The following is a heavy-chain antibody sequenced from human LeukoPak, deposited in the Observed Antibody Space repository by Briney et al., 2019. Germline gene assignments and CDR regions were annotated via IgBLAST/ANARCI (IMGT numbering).Heavy chain of an antibody. CDR2: ISGSGGST. CDR1: GFTFSSYA. CDR3: AKDRPYCGSTSCRDPNWFDP. V-gene: IGHV3-23*01. Sequence: PGGSLRLSCAASGFTFSSYAMSWVRQAPGKGLEWVSAISGSGGSTYYADSVKGRFTISRDNSKNTLYLQMNSLRAEDTAVYYCAKDRPYCGSTSCRDPNWFDPWGQGTLVTVSS. D-gene: IGHD2-2*01. J-gene: IGHJ5*02.